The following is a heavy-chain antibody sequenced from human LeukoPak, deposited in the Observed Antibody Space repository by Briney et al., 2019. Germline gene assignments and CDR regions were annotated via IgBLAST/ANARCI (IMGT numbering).Heavy chain of an antibody. D-gene: IGHD2-2*01. CDR2: ISSSSSDI. CDR1: GFTFSSYS. V-gene: IGHV3-21*01. J-gene: IGHJ6*03. Sequence: GGSLRLSCAASGFTFSSYSMNWVRQAPGKGLEWVSSISSSSSDIYYAYSVKGRFTISRDNAKNSLYLQMNSLRAEDTAVYYCARDFRPRYCSSTSCYSFPYSMDVWGKGTTVTVSS. CDR3: ARDFRPRYCSSTSCYSFPYSMDV.